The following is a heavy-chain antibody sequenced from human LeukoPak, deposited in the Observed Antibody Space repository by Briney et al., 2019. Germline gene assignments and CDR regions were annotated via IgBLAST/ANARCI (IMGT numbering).Heavy chain of an antibody. D-gene: IGHD1-7*01. V-gene: IGHV3-7*01. J-gene: IGHJ4*02. Sequence: GGSLRLSCAASKFFFSDYWMTWVRQAPGKGLEWVANMKQDGGEKYYVDSGKGRFTISRDNAQDSLYLQMNSLRAEDTAMYYCARSTWNSFDYWGQGTLVTVSS. CDR2: MKQDGGEK. CDR1: KFFFSDYW. CDR3: ARSTWNSFDY.